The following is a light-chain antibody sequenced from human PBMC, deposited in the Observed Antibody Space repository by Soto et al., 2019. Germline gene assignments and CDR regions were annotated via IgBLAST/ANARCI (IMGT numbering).Light chain of an antibody. CDR3: QQYNNWPPT. J-gene: IGKJ1*01. V-gene: IGKV3-15*01. Sequence: EIVMTQSPVTLSVSPGEGATLSCRASQSVNSHLAWYQQKPGQAPRLLIYGASTRATGIPARFSGSGSGTEFTLTISSLQSEDFAVYSCQQYNNWPPTFGQGTKV. CDR1: QSVNSH. CDR2: GAS.